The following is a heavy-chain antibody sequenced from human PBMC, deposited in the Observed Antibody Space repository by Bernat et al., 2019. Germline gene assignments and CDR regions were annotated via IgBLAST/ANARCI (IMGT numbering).Heavy chain of an antibody. CDR3: AREGYCGGDCYGRYFDL. CDR1: GYTFTSYG. J-gene: IGHJ2*01. Sequence: QVQLVQSGAEVKKPGASVKVSCKASGYTFTSYGISWVRQAPGQGLEWMGWISVYSGNTDYAQKLQGRVTITRDTSASTAYMELSSLRSEDTTVYYCAREGYCGGDCYGRYFDLWGRGTLVTVSS. CDR2: ISVYSGNT. D-gene: IGHD2-21*02. V-gene: IGHV1-18*01.